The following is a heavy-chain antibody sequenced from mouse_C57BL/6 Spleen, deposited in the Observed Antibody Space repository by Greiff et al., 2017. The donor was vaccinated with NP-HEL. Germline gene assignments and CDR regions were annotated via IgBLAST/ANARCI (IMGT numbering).Heavy chain of an antibody. CDR1: GYTFTDYS. V-gene: IGHV1-19*01. D-gene: IGHD1-1*02. Sequence: VQLQQSGPVLVKPGASVKMSCKASGYTFTDYSMNWVKQSHGKSLEWIGVINPYNGGTCYNQKFKGKATLTVDKSSSTAYMELNSLTSEDSAVSYCARQVGKGFDYWGQGTTLTVSS. J-gene: IGHJ2*01. CDR3: ARQVGKGFDY. CDR2: INPYNGGT.